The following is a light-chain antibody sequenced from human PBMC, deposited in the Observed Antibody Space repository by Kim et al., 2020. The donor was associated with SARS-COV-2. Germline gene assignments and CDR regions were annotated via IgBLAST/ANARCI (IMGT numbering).Light chain of an antibody. V-gene: IGLV1-44*01. Sequence: GQKDTIFCSGRNSTVGRNTVNWWQQLPGTAPKLLIFGYNQRPSGVPARFSASKSGTSASLAISGLQSEDEADYYCAAWDDNLNGVGFGGGTQLTVL. CDR3: AAWDDNLNGVG. CDR2: GYN. CDR1: NSTVGRNT. J-gene: IGLJ2*01.